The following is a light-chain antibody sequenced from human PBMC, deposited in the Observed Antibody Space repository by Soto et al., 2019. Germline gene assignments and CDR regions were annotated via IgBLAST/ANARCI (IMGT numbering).Light chain of an antibody. Sequence: SYELTQPPSVSVAPGKTARITCGGNNIGSKSVHWYQRKPGQAPVVVIYYDSDRPSGIPERFSGSNSGNTATLTISRVEAGDEADYYCQVWDSSSDHPVFGGGTKLTVL. J-gene: IGLJ2*01. V-gene: IGLV3-21*04. CDR3: QVWDSSSDHPV. CDR2: YDS. CDR1: NIGSKS.